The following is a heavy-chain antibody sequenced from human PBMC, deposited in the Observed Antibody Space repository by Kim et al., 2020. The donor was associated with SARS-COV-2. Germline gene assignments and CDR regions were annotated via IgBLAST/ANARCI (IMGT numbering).Heavy chain of an antibody. D-gene: IGHD3-16*01. Sequence: GNGNTKYSQKFQGRVTITRDTSASTAYMELSSLRSEDTAVYYCARNGGDWGQGTLVTVSS. CDR3: ARNGGD. V-gene: IGHV1-3*01. J-gene: IGHJ4*02. CDR2: GNGNT.